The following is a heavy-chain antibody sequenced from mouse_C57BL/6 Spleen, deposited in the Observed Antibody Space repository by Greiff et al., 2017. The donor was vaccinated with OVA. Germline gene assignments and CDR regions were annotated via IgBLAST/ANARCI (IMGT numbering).Heavy chain of an antibody. Sequence: VQLQESGAELVRPGTSVKVSCKASGYAFTNYLIEWVKQRPGQGLEWIGVINPGSGGTNYNEKFKGKATLTADKSSGTAYMQLSSLTSEDSAVYFCARSVVATRYFDVWGTGTTVTVSS. CDR2: INPGSGGT. CDR3: ARSVVATRYFDV. D-gene: IGHD1-1*01. V-gene: IGHV1-54*01. J-gene: IGHJ1*03. CDR1: GYAFTNYL.